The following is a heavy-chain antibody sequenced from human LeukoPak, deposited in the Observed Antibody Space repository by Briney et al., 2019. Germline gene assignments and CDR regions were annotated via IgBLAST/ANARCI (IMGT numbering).Heavy chain of an antibody. V-gene: IGHV3-30*18. J-gene: IGHJ4*02. Sequence: GGSLRLSCAASGFTFSSYGMHWVRQAPGKGLEWVAVISYDGSNKYYADSVKGRFTISRDNSKDTLYLQMNSLRAEDTAVYYCAKDTMLLGIQLWFDSFDYWGQGTLVTVSS. CDR1: GFTFSSYG. CDR2: ISYDGSNK. CDR3: AKDTMLLGIQLWFDSFDY. D-gene: IGHD5-18*01.